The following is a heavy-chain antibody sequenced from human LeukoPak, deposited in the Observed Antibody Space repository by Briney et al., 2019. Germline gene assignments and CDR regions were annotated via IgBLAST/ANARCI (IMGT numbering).Heavy chain of an antibody. V-gene: IGHV3-20*04. D-gene: IGHD3-3*01. CDR2: INGKGGST. Sequence: GGSLRLSCAASGFTFDKYGMSWVRQVPGKGLEWVSSINGKGGSTPYAHSVKGRFTISRDNATNSLYLQMNSLRAEDTAFYYCALHDFWSGFKGGVYWGQGTQVTVSS. CDR1: GFTFDKYG. CDR3: ALHDFWSGFKGGVY. J-gene: IGHJ4*02.